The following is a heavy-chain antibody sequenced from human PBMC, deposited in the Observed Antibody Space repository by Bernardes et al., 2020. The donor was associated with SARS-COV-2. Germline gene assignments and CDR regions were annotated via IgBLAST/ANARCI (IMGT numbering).Heavy chain of an antibody. V-gene: IGHV1-2*02. J-gene: IGHJ4*02. CDR3: ARGPISSSDY. CDR1: WYTLSHYC. D-gene: IGHD3-10*01. CDR2: INPISGVT. Sequence: ASMEAGWEAFWYTLSHYCIDWVRQNPGQGFEWMGWINPISGVTNYAQKFQGGVTMTRDTSISTAYMELSSLRADDTAVFYCARGPISSSDYWGQGSLVTVSS.